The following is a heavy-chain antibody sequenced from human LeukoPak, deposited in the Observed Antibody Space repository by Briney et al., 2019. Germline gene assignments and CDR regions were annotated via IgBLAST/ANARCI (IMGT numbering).Heavy chain of an antibody. CDR2: IYPGDSDS. D-gene: IGHD6-19*01. CDR3: ARHSFSSGWYS. CDR1: GYTFTSYW. V-gene: IGHV5-51*01. Sequence: GESLKISCKGSGYTFTSYWIGWVRQMPGKGLEWMGIIYPGDSDSRLSPSLQGQVTISADKSISTAYLQWSSLKASDTAMYYCARHSFSSGWYSWGQGTLVTVSS. J-gene: IGHJ4*02.